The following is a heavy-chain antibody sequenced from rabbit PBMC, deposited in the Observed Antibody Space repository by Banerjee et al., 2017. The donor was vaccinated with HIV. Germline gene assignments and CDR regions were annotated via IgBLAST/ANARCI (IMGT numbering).Heavy chain of an antibody. J-gene: IGHJ6*01. Sequence: QQQLVESGGGLVKPGGTLTLTCTASGFSFSSGYDMCWVRQAPGKGLEWIACIYAGSSGTTYYASWAKGRFTISKTSSTTVTLQMTSLTAADTATYFCARAEYVLYYGMDLWGQGTLVTVS. CDR3: ARAEYVLYYGMDL. V-gene: IGHV1S45*01. D-gene: IGHD1-1*01. CDR2: IYAGSSGTT. CDR1: GFSFSSGYD.